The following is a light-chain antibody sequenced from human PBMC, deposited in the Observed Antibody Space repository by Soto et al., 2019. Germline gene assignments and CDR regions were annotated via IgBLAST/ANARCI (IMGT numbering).Light chain of an antibody. J-gene: IGLJ2*01. CDR2: QDS. V-gene: IGLV3-1*01. Sequence: SYELTQPPSVSVSPGQTASITCSGDKLGDKYACWYQQKPGQSPVLVIYQDSKRPSGIPERFSGSNSGNTATLTISGTQAMDEVDYYCQAWDSSPHVVFGGGTKLTVL. CDR3: QAWDSSPHVV. CDR1: KLGDKY.